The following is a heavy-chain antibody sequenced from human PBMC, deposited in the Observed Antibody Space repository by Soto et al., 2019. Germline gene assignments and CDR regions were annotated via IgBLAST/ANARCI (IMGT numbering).Heavy chain of an antibody. CDR3: MRGGGGDSPIDY. CDR2: IIPIFGTA. CDR1: GGTFSSYA. V-gene: IGHV1-69*05. J-gene: IGHJ4*02. D-gene: IGHD2-21*01. Sequence: SVKVSCKASGGTFSSYAISWVRQAPGQGLEWMGGIIPIFGTANYAQKFQGRITMTRDTSTNTVHMELNMLTSDDTAVYYCMRGGGGDSPIDYWGQGTQVTVSS.